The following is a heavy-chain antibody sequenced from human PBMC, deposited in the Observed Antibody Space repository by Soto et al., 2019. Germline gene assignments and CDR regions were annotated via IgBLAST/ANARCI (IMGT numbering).Heavy chain of an antibody. CDR2: ISRYGDIT. J-gene: IGHJ4*02. CDR3: AKDRYLDHDSRGYLFDN. D-gene: IGHD3-22*01. CDR1: GFTFNIYA. Sequence: EVQLLESGGDLIQPGGSLRLSCAASGFTFNIYAMTWVRQAPGKGLEWVSAISRYGDITYYADSVEGRFTISRDNSKNTLYLQINSLTAEDTAVYYCAKDRYLDHDSRGYLFDNWGQGTLVTVSS. V-gene: IGHV3-23*01.